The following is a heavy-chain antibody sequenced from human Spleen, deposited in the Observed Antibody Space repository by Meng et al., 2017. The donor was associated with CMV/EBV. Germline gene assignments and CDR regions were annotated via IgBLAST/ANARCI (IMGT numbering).Heavy chain of an antibody. V-gene: IGHV3-20*04. CDR2: INWNGGST. CDR1: GFTVSGNY. D-gene: IGHD1-26*01. CDR3: ARDRIVGANYYFDY. Sequence: GESLKISCVASGFTVSGNYMNWVRQAPGKGLEWVSGINWNGGSTGYADSVKGRFTISRDNAKNSLYLQMNSLRAEDTALYYCARDRIVGANYYFDYWGQGTLVTVSS. J-gene: IGHJ4*02.